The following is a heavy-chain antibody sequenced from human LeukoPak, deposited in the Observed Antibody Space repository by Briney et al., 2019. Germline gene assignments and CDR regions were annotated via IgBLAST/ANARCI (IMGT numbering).Heavy chain of an antibody. CDR1: GFTFSSYD. Sequence: GGSLRLSCAASGFTFSSYDMHWVRPATGKGLEWVSAIGTADDTYYPGSVKGRFTISRENAKNSLYLQMNSLRAGDTAVYYCARESQDYFDYWGQGTLVTVSS. CDR3: ARESQDYFDY. V-gene: IGHV3-13*01. CDR2: IGTADDT. J-gene: IGHJ4*02.